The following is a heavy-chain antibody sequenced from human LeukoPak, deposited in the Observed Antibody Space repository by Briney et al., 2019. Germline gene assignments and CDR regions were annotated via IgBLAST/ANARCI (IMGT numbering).Heavy chain of an antibody. J-gene: IGHJ6*03. D-gene: IGHD5-24*01. CDR1: GGTFNSYA. CDR3: ASGSLGDGYGVGDYYQYMDV. Sequence: SVKVSCKASGGTFNSYAISWVRQAPGQGLEWMGGIMPLFGTANYAREFQGRVTLTTDESASTAYMEVSSLRSEDTAVYYCASGSLGDGYGVGDYYQYMDVWGKGTTVTVSS. V-gene: IGHV1-69*05. CDR2: IMPLFGTA.